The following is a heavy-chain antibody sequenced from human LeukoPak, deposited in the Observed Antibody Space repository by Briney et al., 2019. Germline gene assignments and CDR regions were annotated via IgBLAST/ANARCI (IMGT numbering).Heavy chain of an antibody. CDR1: GFTFDDYA. CDR3: AKDLTEYYYDSSGYFFDY. D-gene: IGHD3-22*01. V-gene: IGHV3-9*01. Sequence: PGGSLRLSCAASGFTFDDYAMQWVRQAPGKVLEWVSVISWNSGSIGYADSVKGRFTISRDNAKNSLYLQMNSLRAEDTALYYCAKDLTEYYYDSSGYFFDYWGQGTLVTVSS. J-gene: IGHJ4*02. CDR2: ISWNSGSI.